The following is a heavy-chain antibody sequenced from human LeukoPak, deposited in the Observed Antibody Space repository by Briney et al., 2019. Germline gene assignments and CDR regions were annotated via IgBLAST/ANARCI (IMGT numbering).Heavy chain of an antibody. J-gene: IGHJ4*02. CDR3: ARVGGGSGWYGDCFDY. Sequence: SETLSLTCTVSGGSISSYYWSWIRQPPGKGLEWIGYIYYSGSTNYNPSLKSRVTISVDTSKNQFSLKLSSVTAADTAVYYCARVGGGSGWYGDCFDYWGQGTLVTVSS. D-gene: IGHD6-19*01. CDR1: GGSISSYY. V-gene: IGHV4-59*01. CDR2: IYYSGST.